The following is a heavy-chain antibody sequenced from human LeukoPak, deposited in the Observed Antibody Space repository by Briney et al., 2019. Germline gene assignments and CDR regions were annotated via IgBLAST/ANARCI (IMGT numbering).Heavy chain of an antibody. CDR2: IWYDGSNK. D-gene: IGHD3-22*01. CDR3: ARAMVYYDSSSAFDI. CDR1: GXTFSSYG. Sequence: GGSLRLSCAASGXTFSSYGMHWVRQAPGKGLEWVAVIWYDGSNKYYADSVKGRFTISRDNSKNTLYLQMNSLRAEDTAVYYCARAMVYYDSSSAFDIWGQGTMVTVSS. V-gene: IGHV3-33*01. J-gene: IGHJ3*02.